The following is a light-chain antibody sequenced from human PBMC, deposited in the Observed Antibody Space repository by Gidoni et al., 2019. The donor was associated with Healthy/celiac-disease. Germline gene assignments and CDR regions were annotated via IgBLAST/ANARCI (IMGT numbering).Light chain of an antibody. CDR3: QQYYSFPYT. Sequence: VIWMTQSPSLLSASTGDRVTISCRMSQVISSYLAWYQQKPGKAPELLSYAASTLQSGVPSRFSGSGSGTDFTLTISCLQSEDFATYYCQQYYSFPYTFGQGTKLEIK. V-gene: IGKV1D-8*01. CDR1: QVISSY. J-gene: IGKJ2*01. CDR2: AAS.